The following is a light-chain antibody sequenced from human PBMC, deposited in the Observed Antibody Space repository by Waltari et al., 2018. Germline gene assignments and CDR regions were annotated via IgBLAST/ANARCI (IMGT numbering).Light chain of an antibody. CDR1: SSNIGADYA. V-gene: IGLV1-40*01. J-gene: IGLJ1*01. CDR2: DTT. CDR3: QSYDSSLSGWRV. Sequence: QSVLTQPPSVSGAPGQRVTISCTGGSSNIGADYAVHWYQQLPGTSPKLLIFDTTNRPSGVPNRFSGSKSGTSAFLAITGLQPEDEADYYCQSYDSSLSGWRVFGTGTKVTVL.